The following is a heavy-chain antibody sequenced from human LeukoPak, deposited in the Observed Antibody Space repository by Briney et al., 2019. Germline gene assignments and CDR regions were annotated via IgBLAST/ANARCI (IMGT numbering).Heavy chain of an antibody. CDR1: GYTFTSYG. CDR2: ISAYNGNT. CDR3: ARVGYYYDSSGYPLPNYFDY. Sequence: GASVKVSCKASGYTFTSYGISWVRQAPGQGLEWMGWISAYNGNTNYAQKLQGRVTMATDTSTSTAYMELRSLRSDDTAVYYCARVGYYYDSSGYPLPNYFDYWGQGTLVTVSS. J-gene: IGHJ4*02. D-gene: IGHD3-22*01. V-gene: IGHV1-18*01.